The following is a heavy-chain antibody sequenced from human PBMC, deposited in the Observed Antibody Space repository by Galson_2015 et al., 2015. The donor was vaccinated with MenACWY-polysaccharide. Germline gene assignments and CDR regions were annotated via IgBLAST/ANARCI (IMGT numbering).Heavy chain of an antibody. J-gene: IGHJ4*02. Sequence: SLRLSCAASGFTFSRYGISWVRQAPGKGLEWVSVISDTGGTTYYIDSVKGRFTISRDNSKNMLYMQMNSLRVEDTAVYYCASRGAAHYWGQGTLITVSS. CDR1: GFTFSRYG. CDR3: ASRGAAHY. CDR2: ISDTGGTT. D-gene: IGHD6-25*01. V-gene: IGHV3-23*01.